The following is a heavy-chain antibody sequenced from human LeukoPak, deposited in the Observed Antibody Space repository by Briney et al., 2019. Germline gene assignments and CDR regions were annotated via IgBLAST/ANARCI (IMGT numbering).Heavy chain of an antibody. CDR2: ISYDGSNK. Sequence: PGGSLRLSCAASGFTFSSYAMHWVRQAPGKGLEWVAVISYDGSNKYYADSVKGRFTISRDNAKNSLYLQMNSLRAEDTAVYYCAREVRESSWAFGYWGQGTLVTVSS. CDR1: GFTFSSYA. V-gene: IGHV3-30-3*01. D-gene: IGHD5-24*01. CDR3: AREVRESSWAFGY. J-gene: IGHJ4*02.